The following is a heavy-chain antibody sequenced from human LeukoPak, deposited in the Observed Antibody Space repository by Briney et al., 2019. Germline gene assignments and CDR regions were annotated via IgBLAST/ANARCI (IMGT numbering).Heavy chain of an antibody. J-gene: IGHJ4*02. CDR3: AKWTRTTLFRGDRARFDS. V-gene: IGHV3-23*01. Sequence: PGGSLRLSCAASGFIFNDHAMSWVRQVPGKGLECVSVISASGGKTYYADSVKGRFTISRDTSKTTISLQMNSLRVEDSAVYYCAKWTRTTLFRGDRARFDSWGQGTLVTVSS. CDR2: ISASGGKT. D-gene: IGHD3-10*01. CDR1: GFIFNDHA.